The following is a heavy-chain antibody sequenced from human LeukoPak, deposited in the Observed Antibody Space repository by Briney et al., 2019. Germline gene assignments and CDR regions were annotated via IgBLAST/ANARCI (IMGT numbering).Heavy chain of an antibody. J-gene: IGHJ4*02. CDR3: ARDLKPYGSSGYYYS. V-gene: IGHV1-69*05. Sequence: SVKVSCKASGGTFSSYDISWVRQAPGQGLEGMGGIIPIFGTANYAQKFQGRVTITTDESTSTAYMELSSLRSGDTAVYYCARDLKPYGSSGYYYSWGQGTLVTVSS. D-gene: IGHD3-22*01. CDR2: IIPIFGTA. CDR1: GGTFSSYD.